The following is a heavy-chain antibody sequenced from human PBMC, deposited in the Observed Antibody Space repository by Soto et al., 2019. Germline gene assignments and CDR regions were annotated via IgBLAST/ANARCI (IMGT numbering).Heavy chain of an antibody. CDR1: GGSISSGGYY. J-gene: IGHJ3*02. Sequence: SETLSLTCTVSGGSISSGGYYWSWIRQHPGKGLEWIGYIYYSGSTYYNPSLKSRVTISVDTSKNQFSLKLSSVTAADTAVYYCARGNCSGGSCYPGAFDIWGQGTMVTVS. D-gene: IGHD2-15*01. CDR3: ARGNCSGGSCYPGAFDI. V-gene: IGHV4-31*03. CDR2: IYYSGST.